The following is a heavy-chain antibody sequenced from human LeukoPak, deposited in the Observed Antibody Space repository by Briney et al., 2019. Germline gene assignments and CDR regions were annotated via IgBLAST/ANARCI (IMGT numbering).Heavy chain of an antibody. CDR1: GYTFTSYD. V-gene: IGHV1-2*02. Sequence: ASVKVSCKASGYTFTSYDINWVRQATGQGLEWMGWINPNSGGTNYAQKFQGRGTMTRYTSISTAYMELSRLRSDDTAVYYCARESPSTTVTNMPLDYWGQGTLVSVSS. CDR2: INPNSGGT. CDR3: ARESPSTTVTNMPLDY. D-gene: IGHD4-17*01. J-gene: IGHJ4*02.